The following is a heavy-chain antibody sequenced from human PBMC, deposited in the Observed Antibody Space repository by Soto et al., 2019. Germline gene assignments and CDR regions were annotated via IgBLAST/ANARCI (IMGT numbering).Heavy chain of an antibody. CDR2: ISSNGGST. D-gene: IGHD6-13*01. CDR3: LNSRIAAAGAGWFDL. V-gene: IGHV3-64D*06. CDR1: GFTFSSYA. Sequence: GGSLRLSCSASGFTFSSYAMHWVRHAPGKGLEYVSAISSNGGSTYYADSVKGRFTISRDNSKNTLYLQMSSLRAEDTAVYYCLNSRIAAAGAGWFDLSGQGTLGTRSS. J-gene: IGHJ5*02.